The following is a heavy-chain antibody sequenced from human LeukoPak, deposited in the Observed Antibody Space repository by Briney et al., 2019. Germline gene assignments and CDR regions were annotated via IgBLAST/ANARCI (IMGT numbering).Heavy chain of an antibody. CDR2: IKQDGSKK. V-gene: IGHV3-7*04. D-gene: IGHD5-24*01. J-gene: IGHJ4*02. CDR1: GFTFSNYG. CDR3: TRVGYIDEGIDY. Sequence: GGSLRLSCAASGFTFSNYGMHWVRQAPGKGLEWVANIKQDGSKKSYVDSVKGRFTISRDNAKNSLYLQMNSLRAEDTAIYYCTRVGYIDEGIDYWGQGTLVTVSS.